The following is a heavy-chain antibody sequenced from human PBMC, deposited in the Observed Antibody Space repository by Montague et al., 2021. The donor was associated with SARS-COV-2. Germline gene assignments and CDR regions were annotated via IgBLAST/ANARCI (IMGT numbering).Heavy chain of an antibody. Sequence: LRLSCAASGFTFSSYSMNWVRQAPGKGLEWVSYISSSSTIYYADSVKGRFTISRDNAKNSLYLQMNSLRDEDTAVYYCARMGHYLKGVDIWGQGTMVTVSS. CDR2: ISSSSTI. CDR3: ARMGHYLKGVDI. CDR1: GFTFSSYS. J-gene: IGHJ3*02. D-gene: IGHD3-10*01. V-gene: IGHV3-48*02.